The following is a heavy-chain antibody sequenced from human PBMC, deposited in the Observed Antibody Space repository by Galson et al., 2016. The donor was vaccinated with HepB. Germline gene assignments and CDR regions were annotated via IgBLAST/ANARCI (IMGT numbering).Heavy chain of an antibody. J-gene: IGHJ5*02. V-gene: IGHV3-72*01. CDR3: AVWFGGRSNS. CDR2: TKNKANSYTK. D-gene: IGHD3-10*01. CDR1: GFIFSDHY. Sequence: SLRLSCAASGFIFSDHYMEWVRQAPGKGLEWVGRTKNKANSYTKEYAASVEGRFTISRDDSKNPLYLQMNSLEIEDTAVYYCAVWFGGRSNSWGQGTLVTVSS.